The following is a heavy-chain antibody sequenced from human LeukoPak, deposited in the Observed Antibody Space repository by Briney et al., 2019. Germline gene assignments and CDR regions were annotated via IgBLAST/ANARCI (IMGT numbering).Heavy chain of an antibody. D-gene: IGHD6-19*01. CDR1: GGSISSYY. Sequence: SSETLSLTCTVSGGSISSYYWSWIRQPPGKGLEWIGYIYYSGSTNYNPSLKSRVTISVDTSKNQFSLKLSSVTAADTAVYYCAGSPGIAVAGQYGMDVWGQGTTVTVPS. V-gene: IGHV4-59*01. CDR3: AGSPGIAVAGQYGMDV. J-gene: IGHJ6*02. CDR2: IYYSGST.